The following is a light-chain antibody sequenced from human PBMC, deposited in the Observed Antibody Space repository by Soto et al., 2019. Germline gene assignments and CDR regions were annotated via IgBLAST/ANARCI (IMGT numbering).Light chain of an antibody. V-gene: IGLV2-14*01. CDR3: SSYTSSSTLVYV. CDR2: DVS. CDR1: SSDVGGYNY. J-gene: IGLJ1*01. Sequence: QSMLTQPASVSGSPGQSITISCTGTSSDVGGYNYVSWYQQHPGKAPKLMIYDVSNRPSGVSNRFSGSKSGNTASLTISGLQAEDEADYYCSSYTSSSTLVYVFGTGTKVTVL.